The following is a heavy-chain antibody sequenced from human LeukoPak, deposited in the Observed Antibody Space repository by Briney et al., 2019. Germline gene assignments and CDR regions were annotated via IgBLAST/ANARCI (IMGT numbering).Heavy chain of an antibody. CDR3: ARASFPIVVVDY. CDR2: IYYSGST. V-gene: IGHV4-39*01. Sequence: SETLSLTRTVSGGSISSSSYYWGWIRQPPGKGLEWIGSIYYSGSTYYNPSLKSRVTISVDTSKNQFSLKLSSVTAADTAVYYCARASFPIVVVDYWGQGTLVTVSS. CDR1: GGSISSSSYY. D-gene: IGHD2-21*01. J-gene: IGHJ4*02.